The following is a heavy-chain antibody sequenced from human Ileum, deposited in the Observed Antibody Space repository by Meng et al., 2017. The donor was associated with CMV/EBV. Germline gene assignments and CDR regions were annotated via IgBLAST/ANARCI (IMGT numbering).Heavy chain of an antibody. V-gene: IGHV4-4*02. CDR2: IHHSGFT. Sequence: LTCTVSRDSITSTNWWNWVRQPPGKGLEWIGEIHHSGFTNYNSSLKSRVTISVDKSNNQFSLDLNSVTAADTAVYYCATTSPYRVDYWGQGTLVTVSS. CDR3: ATTSPYRVDY. J-gene: IGHJ4*02. D-gene: IGHD5-12*01. CDR1: RDSITSTNW.